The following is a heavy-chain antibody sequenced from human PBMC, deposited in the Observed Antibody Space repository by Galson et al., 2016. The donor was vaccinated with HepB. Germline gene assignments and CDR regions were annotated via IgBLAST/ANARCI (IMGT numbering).Heavy chain of an antibody. D-gene: IGHD5-12*01. CDR1: GFALSSYG. CDR3: AGDYSYSSNWPGY. Sequence: SLRLSCAVSGFALSSYGMHWVRQVPGKGLEWVADISFDGGKQHYADSVKGRFSISRDTSRVYLQMSNLTPADTGLYYCAGDYSYSSNWPGYWGQGTLVIVSS. J-gene: IGHJ4*02. CDR2: ISFDGGKQ. V-gene: IGHV3-30*03.